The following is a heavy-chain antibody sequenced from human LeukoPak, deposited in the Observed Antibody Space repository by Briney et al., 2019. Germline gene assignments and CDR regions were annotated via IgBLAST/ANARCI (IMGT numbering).Heavy chain of an antibody. V-gene: IGHV3-48*01. J-gene: IGHJ4*02. Sequence: GGSLRLSCAASGFTFSSYSMNWVRQAPGKGLEWVSYISSGSSTIYYADSVKGRFTISRDNAKNSLYLQMNSLRAEDTAVYYCARGLRYSSPGCFDYWGQGTLVTVSS. CDR2: ISSGSSTI. D-gene: IGHD3-9*01. CDR3: ARGLRYSSPGCFDY. CDR1: GFTFSSYS.